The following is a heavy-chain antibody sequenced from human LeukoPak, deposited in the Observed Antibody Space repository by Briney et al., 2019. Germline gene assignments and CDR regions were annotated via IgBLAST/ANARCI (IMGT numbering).Heavy chain of an antibody. CDR3: ATSYGSGSYGH. CDR2: IYSGGNT. D-gene: IGHD3-10*01. CDR1: GFTFSSHY. J-gene: IGHJ1*01. V-gene: IGHV3-53*01. Sequence: GGSLRLSCAASGFTFSSHYMSWVRQAPGKGLEWVSVIYSGGNTYYADSVKGRFTISRDNSKNTLYLQMNSLSTEDTAVYYCATSYGSGSYGHWGQGTLVTVSS.